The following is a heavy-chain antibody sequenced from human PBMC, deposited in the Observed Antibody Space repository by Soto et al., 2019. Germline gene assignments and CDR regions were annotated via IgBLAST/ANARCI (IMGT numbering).Heavy chain of an antibody. CDR2: IDYSGTA. V-gene: IGHV4-39*01. Sequence: SETLSRTCTVSSGSISVTNVFWGWVRQPPGKGLEWIGNIDYSGTAYFSPSLATRVTFHVDTSKNQFSLTLYSVTAADTAVYYCARITGRHLDYWGQGILVTVSS. CDR3: ARITGRHLDY. J-gene: IGHJ4*02. D-gene: IGHD1-20*01. CDR1: SGSISVTNVF.